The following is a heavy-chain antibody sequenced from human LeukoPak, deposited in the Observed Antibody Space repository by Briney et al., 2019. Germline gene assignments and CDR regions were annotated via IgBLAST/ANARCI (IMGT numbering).Heavy chain of an antibody. J-gene: IGHJ4*02. CDR1: GGTFSSYA. D-gene: IGHD3-3*01. CDR2: IIPIFGTA. V-gene: IGHV1-69*13. CDR3: ATDSITIFGVVIIPFDY. Sequence: GASVKVSCKASGGTFSSYAISWVRQAPGQGLEWMGGIIPIFGTANYAQKFQGRVTITADESTSTAYMELSSLRSEGTAVYYCATDSITIFGVVIIPFDYWGQGTLVTVSS.